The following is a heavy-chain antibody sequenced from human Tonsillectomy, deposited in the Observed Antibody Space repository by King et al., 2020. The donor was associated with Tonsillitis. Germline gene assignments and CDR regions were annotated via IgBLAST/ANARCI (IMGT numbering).Heavy chain of an antibody. CDR2: IYDRGST. CDR3: ARGSNIAAAGTGYYFDY. V-gene: IGHV4-59*01. Sequence: QVQLQESGPGLVKPSETLSLTCTVSGGSISSYYWSWIRQPPGKGLEWIGYIYDRGSTNYNPSLKSRGTISVDTSKNQLSLKLSSVTAADTAVYYCARGSNIAAAGTGYYFDYWGQGTLVTVSS. J-gene: IGHJ4*02. CDR1: GGSISSYY. D-gene: IGHD6-13*01.